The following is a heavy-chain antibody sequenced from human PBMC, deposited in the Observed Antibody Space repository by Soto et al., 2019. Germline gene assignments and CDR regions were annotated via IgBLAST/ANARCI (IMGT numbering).Heavy chain of an antibody. CDR3: ARDYSSGFSNWFDP. Sequence: PSETLSLTCSVSGGSINSSLYFWGWFRHPPGKGLEWIGSIYYIGSTYYNPSLRSRVTISVYTSKNQFSLKLSSVTAADTAVFYCARDYSSGFSNWFDPWGQVTMVTAST. J-gene: IGHJ5*02. D-gene: IGHD6-19*01. V-gene: IGHV4-39*02. CDR1: GGSINSSLYF. CDR2: IYYIGST.